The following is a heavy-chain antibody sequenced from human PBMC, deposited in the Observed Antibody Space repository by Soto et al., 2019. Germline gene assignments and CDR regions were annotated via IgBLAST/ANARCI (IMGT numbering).Heavy chain of an antibody. CDR3: XXXLPYDSSGYVGFDY. D-gene: IGHD3-22*01. Sequence: QVQLQESGPGLVKPSETLSLTCTVSGGSVSSGSYYWSWIRQPPGKGLEWIGYIYYSGSTNYNPXXXXXXXXXXXXXXXXXXXXXXXXXXXXXAXXXXXXXLPYDSSGYVGFDYWGQGTLV. V-gene: IGHV4-61*01. CDR2: IYYSGST. CDR1: GGSVSSGSYY. J-gene: IGHJ4*02.